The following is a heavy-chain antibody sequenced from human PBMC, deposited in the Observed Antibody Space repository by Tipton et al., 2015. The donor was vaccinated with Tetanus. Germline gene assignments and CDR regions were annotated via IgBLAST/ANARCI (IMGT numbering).Heavy chain of an antibody. V-gene: IGHV4-31*03. J-gene: IGHJ4*02. CDR1: GGSISSGGYY. CDR2: IYYSGST. Sequence: TLSLTCTVSGGSISSGGYYWSWIRQHPGKGLEWIGYIYYSGSTYYNPSLKSRVTISVDTSKNQFSLKLSSVTAADTAVYYCARAGASVYGSSTSCYVSGIYFDYWGQGTLVTVSS. CDR3: ARAGASVYGSSTSCYVSGIYFDY. D-gene: IGHD2-2*01.